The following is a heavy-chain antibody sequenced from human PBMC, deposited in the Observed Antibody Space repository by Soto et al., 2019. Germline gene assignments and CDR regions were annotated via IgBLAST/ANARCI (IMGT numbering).Heavy chain of an antibody. V-gene: IGHV3-33*01. CDR2: IWYDGSNK. CDR3: XXXXXXXXXXXXX. CDR1: GFTFSSYG. J-gene: IGHJ4*02. Sequence: QVQLVESGGGVVQPGRSLRLSCAASGFTFSSYGMHWVRQAPGKGLEWVAVIWYDGSNKYYADSVKDRFTISRDNSKNTLYLQMNXXXXXXXAXXXXXXXXXXXXXXXXXWGQGTLVTVSS.